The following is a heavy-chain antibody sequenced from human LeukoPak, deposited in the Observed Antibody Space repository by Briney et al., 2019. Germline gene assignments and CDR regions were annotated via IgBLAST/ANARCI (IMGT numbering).Heavy chain of an antibody. Sequence: GESLKISCKGSGYSFTSYWIGWVRQMPGKGLEWMGIIYPGDSDTRYSPSFQGQVTISADKSISTAYLQWSSLKASDTAMYYCARPSHRRPYYYGMDVWGQGTTVTVSS. CDR1: GYSFTSYW. D-gene: IGHD6-6*01. CDR3: ARPSHRRPYYYGMDV. CDR2: IYPGDSDT. J-gene: IGHJ6*02. V-gene: IGHV5-51*01.